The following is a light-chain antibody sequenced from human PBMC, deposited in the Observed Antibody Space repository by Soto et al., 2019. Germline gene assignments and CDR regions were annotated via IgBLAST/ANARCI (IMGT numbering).Light chain of an antibody. CDR3: HVWDSSSDHVV. CDR2: YDT. J-gene: IGLJ3*02. CDR1: NIGGKT. V-gene: IGLV3-21*04. Sequence: SYELTQPPSVSVAPGKTASITCGGNNIGGKTVHWFQQKPGQAPVVVLYYDTHRPSGIPERFSGSNSGNTATLTITRVEAGDEADCYCHVWDSSSDHVVFGGGTKLTVL.